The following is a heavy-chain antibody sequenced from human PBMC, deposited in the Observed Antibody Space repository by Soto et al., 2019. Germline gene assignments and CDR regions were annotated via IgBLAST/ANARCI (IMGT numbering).Heavy chain of an antibody. CDR2: IYPGDADS. CDR3: ARRKPDAEYFHY. CDR1: GYSFTSYW. Sequence: GDSPKISCKGSGYSFTSYWIGWVRQMPGKGLEWMGIIYPGDADSRYSPSFQGQVTISADNSISTAYLQWSSLKASDTAMYYCARRKPDAEYFHYWGQGTLVTVSS. J-gene: IGHJ1*01. V-gene: IGHV5-51*01.